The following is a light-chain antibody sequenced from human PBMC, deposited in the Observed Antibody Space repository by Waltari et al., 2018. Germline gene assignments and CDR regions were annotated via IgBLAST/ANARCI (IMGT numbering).Light chain of an antibody. Sequence: DIQMTQSPSSLSASVGDRVTITCRASQTISSYLAWYQQKPGKVPKLLIYAASFLESVVPSRFSGSGSGTEFTLTISSLQPEDFATYSCQQHNSHPRTFGQGTKVEIK. V-gene: IGKV1-17*03. J-gene: IGKJ1*01. CDR1: QTISSY. CDR2: AAS. CDR3: QQHNSHPRT.